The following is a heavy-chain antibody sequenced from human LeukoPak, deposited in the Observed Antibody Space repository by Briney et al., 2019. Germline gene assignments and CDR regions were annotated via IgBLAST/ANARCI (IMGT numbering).Heavy chain of an antibody. CDR2: IKTNSGAT. Sequence: GASVKVSCKASGYTSSTYGVSWVRQAPGQGLEWMGWIKTNSGATDYAQNFEARVTMTRDTSISTAYMELSSLRSDDTAVYYCARGFEYGSFDYWGQGTLVTVSS. D-gene: IGHD2/OR15-2a*01. CDR3: ARGFEYGSFDY. V-gene: IGHV1-2*02. J-gene: IGHJ4*02. CDR1: GYTSSTYG.